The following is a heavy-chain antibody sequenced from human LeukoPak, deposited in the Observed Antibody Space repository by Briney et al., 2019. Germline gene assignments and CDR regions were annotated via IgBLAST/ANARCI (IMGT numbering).Heavy chain of an antibody. J-gene: IGHJ4*02. CDR3: AREVISTPSYFDY. V-gene: IGHV3-53*01. Sequence: GGSLRLSCAASGFTVSSSFIYWVRRARGEGLERVSFIHRDDKTYYADSVKGRFTMSRDSSKNTLYLQMNSLGADDTAVYYCAREVISTPSYFDYWGQGILVTDSS. CDR2: IHRDDKT. D-gene: IGHD2-2*01. CDR1: GFTVSSSF.